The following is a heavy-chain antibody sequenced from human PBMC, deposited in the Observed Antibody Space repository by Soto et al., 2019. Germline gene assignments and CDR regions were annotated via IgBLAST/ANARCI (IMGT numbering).Heavy chain of an antibody. Sequence: EVQLLESGGGLVQPGGSLRLSCAASGFTFSSHAMRWVRQAPGKGLEWVSAISGSGGSTYYADSVKGRFTISRDNSKNTPYLQMNSLRAEDTAVYYCASSSIAVRPDYFDCWGQGTLVTVSS. CDR1: GFTFSSHA. V-gene: IGHV3-23*01. CDR3: ASSSIAVRPDYFDC. J-gene: IGHJ4*02. CDR2: ISGSGGST. D-gene: IGHD6-6*01.